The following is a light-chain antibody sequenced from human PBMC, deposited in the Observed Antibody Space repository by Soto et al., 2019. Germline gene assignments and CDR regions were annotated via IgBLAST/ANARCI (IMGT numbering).Light chain of an antibody. CDR3: GTWDSSLSAAV. J-gene: IGLJ2*01. Sequence: QSVLTQPPSVSAAPGQMVIISCSGSSSNIGNNYVSWYQQLPGTAPTLLIYDNTKRPSGIPDRFSGSTSGTSATLGITGLQTGDEANYYCGTWDSSLSAAVFGGGTKLTVL. CDR2: DNT. CDR1: SSNIGNNY. V-gene: IGLV1-51*01.